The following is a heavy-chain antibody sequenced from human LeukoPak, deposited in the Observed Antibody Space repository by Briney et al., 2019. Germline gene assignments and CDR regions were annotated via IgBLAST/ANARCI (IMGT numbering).Heavy chain of an antibody. CDR1: GGSFSGYY. CDR2: INHSGST. CDR3: TRSYCGGDCYSTTTFDY. Sequence: PSETLSLTCAVYGGSFSGYYWSWIRQPPGKGLEWIGEINHSGSTNYNPSLKSRVTISVDTSKNQFSLKLSSVTAADTAVYYCTRSYCGGDCYSTTTFDYWGQGTLVTVSS. J-gene: IGHJ4*02. V-gene: IGHV4-34*01. D-gene: IGHD2-21*02.